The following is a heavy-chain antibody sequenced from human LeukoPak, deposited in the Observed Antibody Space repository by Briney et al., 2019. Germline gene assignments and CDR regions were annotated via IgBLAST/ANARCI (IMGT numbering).Heavy chain of an antibody. Sequence: PSETLSLTCAVYGVPFSGDYWSWVRQPPGKGREWVWEINHSGRTNCNPSLKSRVTISVDTSKKQLSLKLSSVTAVRTAVYYSARGRLLWADGMYVWGQETTVTVS. J-gene: IGHJ6*02. CDR3: ARGRLLWADGMYV. CDR2: INHSGRT. D-gene: IGHD3-10*01. CDR1: GVPFSGDY. V-gene: IGHV4-34*01.